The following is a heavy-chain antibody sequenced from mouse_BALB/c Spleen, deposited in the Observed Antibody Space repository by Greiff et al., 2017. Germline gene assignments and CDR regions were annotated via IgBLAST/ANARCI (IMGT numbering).Heavy chain of an antibody. J-gene: IGHJ1*01. Sequence: VQLQQSGAELVRSGASVKLSCTASGFNIKDYYMHWVKQRPEQGLEWIGWIDPENGDTEYAPKFQGKATMTADTSSNTAYLQLSSLTSEDTAVYYCNAGSTATGRYWYFDVWGAGTTVTVSS. V-gene: IGHV14-4*02. CDR3: NAGSTATGRYWYFDV. D-gene: IGHD1-2*01. CDR2: IDPENGDT. CDR1: GFNIKDYY.